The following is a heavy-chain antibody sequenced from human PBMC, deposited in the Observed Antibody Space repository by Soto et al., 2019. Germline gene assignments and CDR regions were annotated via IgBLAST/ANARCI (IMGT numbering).Heavy chain of an antibody. J-gene: IGHJ5*02. CDR1: GYTFTIYY. CDR2: INPHGGST. D-gene: IGHD3-3*01. Sequence: ASVKVSCKAPGYTFTIYYLNCVRQAPGQVLEWMGVINPHGGSTKYAQKFQGRITMTRDTSRSTVYMELSSLRSDDTAIYYCARSSGGNFGIIIEGSNWFDPWGQGTLVTVSS. V-gene: IGHV1-46*01. CDR3: ARSSGGNFGIIIEGSNWFDP.